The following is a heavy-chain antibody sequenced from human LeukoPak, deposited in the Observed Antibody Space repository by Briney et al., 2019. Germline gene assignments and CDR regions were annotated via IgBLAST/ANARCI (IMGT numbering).Heavy chain of an antibody. D-gene: IGHD3-22*01. Sequence: PGGSLRLSCAASGFTFSSYAMSWVRQAPGKGLEWVSAISGSGGSTYYADSVKGRFTISRDNSKNTLYLQMNSLRAEDTAVYYCAKVSERKQYYDSSGYYGGDYWGQGTLVTVSS. CDR1: GFTFSSYA. CDR3: AKVSERKQYYDSSGYYGGDY. CDR2: ISGSGGST. V-gene: IGHV3-23*01. J-gene: IGHJ4*02.